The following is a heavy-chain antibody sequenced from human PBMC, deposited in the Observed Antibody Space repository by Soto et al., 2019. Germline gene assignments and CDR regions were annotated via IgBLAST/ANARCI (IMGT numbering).Heavy chain of an antibody. Sequence: SETLSLTCTIFGGSVSDYYWSWVRQPAGKGLEWIGRIRPDGNTNYSPSLMSRVTMSVDTSHNQFSLKLTSVTAADTAVYYCGRGPFCGSDCHFAYWGQGALVYGSS. CDR1: GGSVSDYY. CDR2: IRPDGNT. J-gene: IGHJ4*02. D-gene: IGHD2-21*02. V-gene: IGHV4-4*07. CDR3: GRGPFCGSDCHFAY.